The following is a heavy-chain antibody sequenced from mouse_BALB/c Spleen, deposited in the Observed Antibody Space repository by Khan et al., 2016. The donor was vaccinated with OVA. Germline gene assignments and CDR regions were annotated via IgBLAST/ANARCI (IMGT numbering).Heavy chain of an antibody. D-gene: IGHD2-12*01. J-gene: IGHJ3*01. CDR3: ARGYEFFPY. CDR1: GYSFTVYY. Sequence: VQLKQSGPDLVKPGASVKISCKASGYSFTVYYMTWVKQSHGKSPEWIGRVNPNNGDTNYNQNFKGKAILTVDKSSNTAYMELRSLTYEDSAVFYCARGYEFFPYWGQGTLVTVSA. V-gene: IGHV1-26*01. CDR2: VNPNNGDT.